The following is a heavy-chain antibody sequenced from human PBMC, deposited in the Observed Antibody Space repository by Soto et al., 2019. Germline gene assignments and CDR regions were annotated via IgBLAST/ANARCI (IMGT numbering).Heavy chain of an antibody. CDR2: IYYSGST. CDR3: ARTNPNYYYYGMDV. J-gene: IGHJ6*02. Sequence: QVQLQESGPGLVKPSQTLSLTCTVSGGSISSGGYYWSWIRQHPGKGLEWIGYIYYSGSTYYNPSLKRRVTXXVXTXXNQFSLKLSSVTAADTAVYYCARTNPNYYYYGMDVWGQGTTVTVSS. V-gene: IGHV4-31*03. CDR1: GGSISSGGYY.